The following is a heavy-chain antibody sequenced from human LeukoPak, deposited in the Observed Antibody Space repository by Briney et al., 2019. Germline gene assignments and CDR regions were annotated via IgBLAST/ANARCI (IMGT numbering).Heavy chain of an antibody. CDR3: AKVDCSSTSCYVSGAFDI. J-gene: IGHJ3*02. CDR2: ISGDGGST. CDR1: GFTFDDYA. Sequence: GGSLRLSCAASGFTFDDYAMHWVRQAPGKGLEWVSLISGDGGSTYYADSVKGRITISRDNSKNSLYLQMNSLRTEDTALYYCAKVDCSSTSCYVSGAFDIWGQGTMVTVSS. V-gene: IGHV3-43*02. D-gene: IGHD2-2*01.